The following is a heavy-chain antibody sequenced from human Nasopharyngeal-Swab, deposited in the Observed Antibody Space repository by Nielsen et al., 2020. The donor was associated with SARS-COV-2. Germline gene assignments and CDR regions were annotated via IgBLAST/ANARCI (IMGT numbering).Heavy chain of an antibody. CDR1: GFTVSSNY. J-gene: IGHJ2*01. Sequence: GESLKISCAASGFTVSSNYMSWVRQAPGKGLEWVSIIYSGGSTYYADSVKGRFTISRDTSKNALYLQMNSLRAEDMAVYYCARSLSWGNWYFDLWGRGTLVTVSS. CDR2: IYSGGST. D-gene: IGHD3-16*01. V-gene: IGHV3-53*01. CDR3: ARSLSWGNWYFDL.